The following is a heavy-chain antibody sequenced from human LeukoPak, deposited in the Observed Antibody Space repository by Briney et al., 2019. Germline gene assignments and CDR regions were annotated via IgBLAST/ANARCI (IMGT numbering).Heavy chain of an antibody. CDR1: GFTFSFNS. Sequence: GGSLRLSCAASGFTFSFNSMHWVRQGPGKGLVWVSRIKRDGSGTTYADSVKGRVTISRDNAKNTLYLQMNSLGAEDTAVYYCARSNGFGIDVWGQGTTVTVSS. CDR2: IKRDGSGT. D-gene: IGHD2-8*01. V-gene: IGHV3-74*01. J-gene: IGHJ6*02. CDR3: ARSNGFGIDV.